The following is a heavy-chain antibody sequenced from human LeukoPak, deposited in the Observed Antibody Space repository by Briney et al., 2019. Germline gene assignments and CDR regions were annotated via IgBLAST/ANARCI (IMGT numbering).Heavy chain of an antibody. J-gene: IGHJ4*02. CDR2: TYYRSKWYK. V-gene: IGHV6-1*01. D-gene: IGHD6-13*01. Sequence: SQTLSLTCAISGDSVSSNSAAWNWIRQSPSRGLEWLGWTYYRSKWYKDYAVPVKNRITINPDTSKNQFSLQLNSVTPEDTAVYYCARATYSSSWYFDYWGQGTLVTVSS. CDR3: ARATYSSSWYFDY. CDR1: GDSVSSNSAA.